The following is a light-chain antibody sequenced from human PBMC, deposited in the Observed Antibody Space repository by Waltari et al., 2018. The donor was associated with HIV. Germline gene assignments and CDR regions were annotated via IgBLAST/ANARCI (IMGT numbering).Light chain of an antibody. CDR3: GTWDSSLSAYVV. V-gene: IGLV1-51*01. J-gene: IGLJ2*01. CDR1: SSHIGSNY. Sequence: QSVLTQPPSVSAAPGQKVTISCSGSSSHIGSNYVSWSQQLPGTTPKLLIYDNNKRPSGIPDRFSGSKSGTSATLGITGLQTGDEADYYCGTWDSSLSAYVVFGGGTKLTVL. CDR2: DNN.